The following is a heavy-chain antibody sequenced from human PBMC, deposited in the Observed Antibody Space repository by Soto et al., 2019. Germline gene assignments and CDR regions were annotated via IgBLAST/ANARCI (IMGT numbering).Heavy chain of an antibody. CDR3: AKDSGYASSGYYENSCDY. CDR2: ISYDGSNK. V-gene: IGHV3-30*18. CDR1: GFAFSSYG. J-gene: IGHJ4*02. Sequence: GGSLRLSCEASGFAFSSYGMHWVRQAPGKGLEWVAVISYDGSNKYYADSVKGRFTISRDNSKNTLYLQMNSLRDEDTAVYYCAKDSGYASSGYYENSCDYWGQGS. D-gene: IGHD3-22*01.